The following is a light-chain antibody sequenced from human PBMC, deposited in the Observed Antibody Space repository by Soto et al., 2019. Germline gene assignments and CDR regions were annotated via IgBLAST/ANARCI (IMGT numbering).Light chain of an antibody. CDR2: AAS. CDR1: QGIRND. J-gene: IGKJ5*01. CDR3: LHHYMYPIT. V-gene: IGKV1-17*01. Sequence: DIQMTQSPSSLSASVGDRVTITCRASQGIRNDLDWYQQIPGKAPKRLIYAASRLQSGVPSRFSGTGSGTEFTLTSSSLQPEDFATYYGLHHYMYPITVGQGTRLEIK.